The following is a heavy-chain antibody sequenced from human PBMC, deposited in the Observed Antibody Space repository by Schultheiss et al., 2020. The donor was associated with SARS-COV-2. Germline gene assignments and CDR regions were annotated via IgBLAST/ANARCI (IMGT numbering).Heavy chain of an antibody. CDR2: ISWNSGSI. J-gene: IGHJ4*02. Sequence: GGSLRLSCAAAGFTFDDYAMHWVRQAPGKGLEWVSGISWNSGSIGYADSVKGRFTISRDNAKNSLYLQMNSLRAEDTALYYCAKDINTGYQDIVVVPAAIYGYWGQGTLVTVSS. V-gene: IGHV3-9*01. CDR1: GFTFDDYA. D-gene: IGHD2-2*02. CDR3: AKDINTGYQDIVVVPAAIYGY.